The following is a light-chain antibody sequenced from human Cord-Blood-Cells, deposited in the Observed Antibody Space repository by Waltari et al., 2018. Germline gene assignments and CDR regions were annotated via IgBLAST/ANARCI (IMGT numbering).Light chain of an antibody. CDR1: QSISSY. Sequence: DIQITQSPSSLSASVGDRVTITCRASQSISSYLNWYQQKPGKALKLLISDASSLQSGVPSRFSGSGSGTDFTLTISRPQPEDFATYYWQRSYSTPLTCGGGTKVEIK. CDR3: QRSYSTPLT. CDR2: DAS. V-gene: IGKV1-39*01. J-gene: IGKJ4*01.